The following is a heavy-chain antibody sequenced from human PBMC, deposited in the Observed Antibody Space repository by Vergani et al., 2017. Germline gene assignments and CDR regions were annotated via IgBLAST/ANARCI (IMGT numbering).Heavy chain of an antibody. CDR1: GGSFSGYY. V-gene: IGHV4-34*01. Sequence: QVQLQQWGAGLLKPSETLSLTCAVYGGSFSGYYWSWIRQPPGKGLEWIGEINHSGSTNYNPSLKSRVTISVDTSKNQFSLKLSSVTAADTAVYYCARARGYCSSTSCYAGYYYYYYGMDVWGQGTTVTVSS. CDR3: ARARGYCSSTSCYAGYYYYYYGMDV. CDR2: INHSGST. J-gene: IGHJ6*02. D-gene: IGHD2-2*03.